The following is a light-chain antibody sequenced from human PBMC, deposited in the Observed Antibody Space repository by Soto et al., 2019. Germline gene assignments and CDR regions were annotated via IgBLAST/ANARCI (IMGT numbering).Light chain of an antibody. CDR1: QSVVRNF. V-gene: IGKV3-20*01. J-gene: IGKJ4*01. CDR3: HQYAASPLT. Sequence: EIVLTQSPGTLSLSPGESTTLSSRASQSVVRNFLAWYQQKPGRAPRLLIHGASYRATGVPDRFSGSGSETDFTLTISRLEPEDFAVYYCHQYAASPLTFGGGTKVEIK. CDR2: GAS.